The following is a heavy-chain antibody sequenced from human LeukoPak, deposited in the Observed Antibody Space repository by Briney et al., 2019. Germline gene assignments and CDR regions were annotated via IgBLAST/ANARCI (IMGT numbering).Heavy chain of an antibody. D-gene: IGHD7-27*01. CDR3: ATLLGTWDY. Sequence: PGGSLRLSCAASGFTFGSYWMSWVRQAPGKGLEWVANIMEDGSEKYYVDSVRGRFTISRDNAKNSLYLQMNSLRVEDTAVYYCATLLGTWDYWGQGTLVTVSS. J-gene: IGHJ4*02. V-gene: IGHV3-7*01. CDR2: IMEDGSEK. CDR1: GFTFGSYW.